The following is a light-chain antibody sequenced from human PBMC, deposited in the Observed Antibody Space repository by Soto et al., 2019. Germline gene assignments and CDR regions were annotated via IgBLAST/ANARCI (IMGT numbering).Light chain of an antibody. V-gene: IGKV3-15*01. CDR1: QSLISSY. J-gene: IGKJ3*01. Sequence: EVLMAQSPATLSVSPGERVTLSCRASQSLISSYLAWYQQKPGQAPRLRIYGASARATGVPVRFSGSGSGTEFTLTISTLQSEDFAVYYCQQYNNWPFTFGPGTKVDI. CDR3: QQYNNWPFT. CDR2: GAS.